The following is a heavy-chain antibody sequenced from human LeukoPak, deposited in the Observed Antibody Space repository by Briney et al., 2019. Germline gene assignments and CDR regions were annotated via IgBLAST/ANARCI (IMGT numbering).Heavy chain of an antibody. Sequence: GESLKISCKGSGYSFTSYWIGWVRQMPGKGREWIGIIYPGDSDTRYSPSFQGQVAISADKSISTAYLQWSRLQGSDTAMYYCARPGGVVVPAVTGAFDIWGQGTMVTVSS. D-gene: IGHD2-2*01. V-gene: IGHV5-51*01. CDR2: IYPGDSDT. CDR1: GYSFTSYW. J-gene: IGHJ3*02. CDR3: ARPGGVVVPAVTGAFDI.